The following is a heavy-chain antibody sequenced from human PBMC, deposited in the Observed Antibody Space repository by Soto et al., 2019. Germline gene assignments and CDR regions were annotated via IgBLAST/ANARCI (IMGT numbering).Heavy chain of an antibody. Sequence: GGSLRLSCAASGFTFSTYSMNWVRQAPGKGLEWVSSVSSSGSYIYYADSVKGRFTISRDNADNSLYLQMNSLRVEDTAMYYCVRDWSDGSGYLNYWGQGTPVTVSS. CDR2: VSSSGSYI. J-gene: IGHJ4*02. D-gene: IGHD3-22*01. CDR3: VRDWSDGSGYLNY. CDR1: GFTFSTYS. V-gene: IGHV3-21*01.